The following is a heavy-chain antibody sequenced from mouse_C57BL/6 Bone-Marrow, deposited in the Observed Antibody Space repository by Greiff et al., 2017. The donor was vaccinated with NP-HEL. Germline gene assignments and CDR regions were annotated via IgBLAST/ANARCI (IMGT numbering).Heavy chain of an antibody. Sequence: EVHLVESGGDLVKPGGSLKLSCAASGFTFSSYGMSWVSQTPDKRLEWVATISSGGSYTYYPDSVKGRCTISRDNAKNTLYLQMSSLKSEDTAMYYCARRDFSRLYAMDYWGQGTSVTVSS. V-gene: IGHV5-6*01. CDR3: ARRDFSRLYAMDY. J-gene: IGHJ4*01. CDR2: ISSGGSYT. CDR1: GFTFSSYG.